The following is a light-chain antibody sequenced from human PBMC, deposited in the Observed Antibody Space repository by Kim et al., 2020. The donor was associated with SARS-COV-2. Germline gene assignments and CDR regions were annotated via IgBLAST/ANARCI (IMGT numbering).Light chain of an antibody. J-gene: IGLJ3*02. Sequence: QPVLTQPPSVSGTPGQRVTISCSGSTPIIGNDDVYWYQQLPGTAPKLLIYRNTKRPSGVPDRFSGSKSGTSASLAISGLRSEDEADYYCATWDDTLSGPGVFGGGTQLTVL. CDR3: ATWDDTLSGPGV. CDR2: RNT. V-gene: IGLV1-47*01. CDR1: TPIIGNDD.